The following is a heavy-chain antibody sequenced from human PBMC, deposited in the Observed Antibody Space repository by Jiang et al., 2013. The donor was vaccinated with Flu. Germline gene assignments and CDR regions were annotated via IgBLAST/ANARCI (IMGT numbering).Heavy chain of an antibody. J-gene: IGHJ5*02. D-gene: IGHD6-13*01. CDR2: INPSGGST. V-gene: IGHV1-46*01. CDR3: ARAVIAAAMDWFDP. Sequence: HWVRQAPGQGLEWMGIINPSGGSTSYAQKFQGRVTMTRDTSTSTVYMELSSLRSEDTAVYYCARAVIAAAMDWFDPWGQGTLVTVSS.